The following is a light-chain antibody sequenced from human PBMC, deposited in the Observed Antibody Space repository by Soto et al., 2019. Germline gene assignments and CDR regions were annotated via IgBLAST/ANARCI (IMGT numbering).Light chain of an antibody. J-gene: IGKJ3*01. CDR1: QSVNSNY. Sequence: EIVLTQSPGTLSLSPGERATLSCRASQSVNSNYLAWYQQRPGQAPRLLIFGASYKATGIPDRFSGSGSGTDFTLTISRLEPEDFAVYYCQQYGNSPPEFTFGPGTKVDSK. CDR2: GAS. CDR3: QQYGNSPPEFT. V-gene: IGKV3-20*01.